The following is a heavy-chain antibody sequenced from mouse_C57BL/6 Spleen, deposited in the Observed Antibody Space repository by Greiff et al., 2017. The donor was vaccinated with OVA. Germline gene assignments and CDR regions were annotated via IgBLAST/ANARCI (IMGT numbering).Heavy chain of an antibody. Sequence: QVQLQQSGPELVKPGASVKISCKASGYAFSSSWMNWVKQRPGKGLEWIGRIYPGDGDTNYNGKFKGKATLTADKTSSTAYKQLSSLTSEDSAVYICARSADYYGSSYYAMDYWGQGTSVTVSS. D-gene: IGHD1-1*01. CDR2: IYPGDGDT. CDR1: GYAFSSSW. V-gene: IGHV1-82*01. J-gene: IGHJ4*01. CDR3: ARSADYYGSSYYAMDY.